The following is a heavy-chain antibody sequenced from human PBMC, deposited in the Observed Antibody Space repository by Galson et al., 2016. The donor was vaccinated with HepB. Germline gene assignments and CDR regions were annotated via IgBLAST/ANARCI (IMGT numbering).Heavy chain of an antibody. J-gene: IGHJ4*02. D-gene: IGHD5-24*01. V-gene: IGHV3-23*01. Sequence: SLRLSCAASGFTFSRYAMSWVRQSPGKGLEWVSAISASGDKAYYADSVKARFTISRDNYRDTLYLQINSLRADDTAVYYCAAEEHGASTIYLAYWGQGTLVTVSS. CDR2: ISASGDKA. CDR3: AAEEHGASTIYLAY. CDR1: GFTFSRYA.